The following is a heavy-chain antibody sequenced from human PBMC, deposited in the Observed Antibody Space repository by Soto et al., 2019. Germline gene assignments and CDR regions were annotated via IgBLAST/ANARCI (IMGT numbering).Heavy chain of an antibody. CDR1: GGSISSNY. CDR3: ARKYGIPVAGTFDY. D-gene: IGHD6-19*01. CDR2: VYNSGST. Sequence: SETLSLTCTVSGGSISSNYWTWIRQPPGKGLEWIGYVYNSGSTNYNPSLKGRVTMSIDTSKNQFSLRLYSVTAVDTAVYYCARKYGIPVAGTFDYWGQGILVTVPS. V-gene: IGHV4-59*12. J-gene: IGHJ4*02.